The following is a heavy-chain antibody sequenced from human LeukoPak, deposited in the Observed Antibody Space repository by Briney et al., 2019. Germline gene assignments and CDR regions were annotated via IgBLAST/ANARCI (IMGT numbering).Heavy chain of an antibody. CDR3: ARGRYNWSY. CDR2: VYHSGST. V-gene: IGHV4-39*01. D-gene: IGHD1-20*01. CDR1: GDSFSSSSSS. Sequence: SETLSLTCTVSGDSFSSSSSSWGWIRQPPEKGLEWIGNVYHSGSTYYNPSLMSRVTISVDTSKKQFSLKLSSVTAADTAVYYCARGRYNWSYWGQGTLVTVSS. J-gene: IGHJ4*02.